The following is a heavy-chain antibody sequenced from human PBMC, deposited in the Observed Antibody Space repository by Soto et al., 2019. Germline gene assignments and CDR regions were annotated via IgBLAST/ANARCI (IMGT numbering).Heavy chain of an antibody. J-gene: IGHJ4*02. CDR3: AREFLGRCGVDRLDY. CDR1: GYTFSTYA. D-gene: IGHD3-10*01. V-gene: IGHV1-3*01. CDR2: INGGNGNT. Sequence: QVQLLQSGAEVKKPGASVKVSCQAAGYTFSTYAMHWVRQAPGQGLEWMGWINGGNGNTKYSQKFQGRLTVTRDISAATAYMELSSLTSGDMAVYYCAREFLGRCGVDRLDYWGQGTLVTVSS.